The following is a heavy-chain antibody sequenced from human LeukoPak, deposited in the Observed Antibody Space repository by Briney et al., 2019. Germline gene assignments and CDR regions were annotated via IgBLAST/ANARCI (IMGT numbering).Heavy chain of an antibody. V-gene: IGHV3-30*18. CDR3: AKADGGDNYYFDY. CDR2: ISYDGSNK. D-gene: IGHD2-21*02. J-gene: IGHJ4*02. CDR1: GFTFSSYG. Sequence: GGSLRLSCAASGFTFSSYGMHWVRQAPGKGLEWVAVISYDGSNKYYADSVKGRFTISRDNSKNTLYLQMNSLRAEDTAVYYCAKADGGDNYYFDYWGQGTLVTVSS.